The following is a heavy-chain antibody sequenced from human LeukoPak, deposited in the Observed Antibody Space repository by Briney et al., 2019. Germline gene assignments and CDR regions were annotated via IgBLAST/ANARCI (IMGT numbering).Heavy chain of an antibody. V-gene: IGHV4-59*08. Sequence: SETLSLTCTVSGGSISSYYWSWIRQPPGKGLEWIGYIYYSGSTIYNPSLKSRVTISVDTSKNQLSLKLDSVTAADTAVYYCARQDPSGGRRPDDFDLWGQGTMVTVSS. CDR3: ARQDPSGGRRPDDFDL. D-gene: IGHD3-10*01. CDR1: GGSISSYY. J-gene: IGHJ3*01. CDR2: IYYSGST.